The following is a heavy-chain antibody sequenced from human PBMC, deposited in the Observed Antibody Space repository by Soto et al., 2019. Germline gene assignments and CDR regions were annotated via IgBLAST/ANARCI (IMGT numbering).Heavy chain of an antibody. CDR1: GFTFSSYG. Sequence: QVQLVESGGGVVQPGRSQRLSCAASGFTFSSYGMHWVRQAPGKGLEWVAVISYDGSNKYYADSVKGRFTISRDNSKNTLYLQMNSLRAEDTAVYYCAKETYSGPLDYWGQGTLVTVCS. V-gene: IGHV3-30*18. J-gene: IGHJ4*02. CDR3: AKETYSGPLDY. CDR2: ISYDGSNK. D-gene: IGHD2-15*01.